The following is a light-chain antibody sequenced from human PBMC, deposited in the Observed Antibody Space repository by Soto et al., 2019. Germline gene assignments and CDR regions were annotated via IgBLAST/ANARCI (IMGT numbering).Light chain of an antibody. CDR2: AAS. CDR3: QQRFSAPIFT. V-gene: IGKV1-39*01. J-gene: IGKJ3*01. Sequence: DIQMTQSPSSLSASVGDRVTITCRASQSISTFLNWYQHKPGKAPTLLLYAASSLQSGVPSRFSGSGSGTDFTLTISNLQPEDFATYCCQQRFSAPIFTFGPGTKVDIK. CDR1: QSISTF.